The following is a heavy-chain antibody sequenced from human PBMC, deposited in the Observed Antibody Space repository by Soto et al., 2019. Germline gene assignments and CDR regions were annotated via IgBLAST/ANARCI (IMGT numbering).Heavy chain of an antibody. CDR2: ISYDGSNK. CDR1: GFTFSSYA. Sequence: QVQLVESGGGVVQPGRSLRLSCAASGFTFSSYAMHWVRQAPGKGLEWVAVISYDGSNKYYADSVKGRFTISRDNSMNTLYLKMNSLRAEDTAVYYCAQIGYCSGGSCWSRNYYYYGMDVWGQGTTVTVSS. J-gene: IGHJ6*02. V-gene: IGHV3-30-3*01. CDR3: AQIGYCSGGSCWSRNYYYYGMDV. D-gene: IGHD2-15*01.